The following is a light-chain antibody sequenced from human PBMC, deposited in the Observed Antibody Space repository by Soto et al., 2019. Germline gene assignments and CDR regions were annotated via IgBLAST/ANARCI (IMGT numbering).Light chain of an antibody. CDR3: QHYNSYSEA. CDR1: QSIRSY. Sequence: DIQMTQSPSSLSASVVDRVTISFRSSQSIRSYLNWYQQKPGKAPKLLIYTASTLQSGVPSRFSGSGSGTEFTLTISCLQPDDFATYYCQHYNSYSEAFGQGTKVDIK. J-gene: IGKJ1*01. V-gene: IGKV1-5*03. CDR2: TAS.